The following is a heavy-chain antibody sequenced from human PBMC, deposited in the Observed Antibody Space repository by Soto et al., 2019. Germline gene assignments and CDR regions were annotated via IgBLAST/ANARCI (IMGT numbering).Heavy chain of an antibody. V-gene: IGHV1-3*01. J-gene: IGHJ4*02. CDR1: GYTVTSYA. Sequence: ASVKVSCKASGYTVTSYAMHWVRQAPGQRLEWMGWINAGNGNTKYSQKFQGRVTITRDTSASTAYMELSSLRSEDTAVYYCARSIVVVPALDYWGQGTLVTVSS. CDR2: INAGNGNT. CDR3: ARSIVVVPALDY. D-gene: IGHD2-21*02.